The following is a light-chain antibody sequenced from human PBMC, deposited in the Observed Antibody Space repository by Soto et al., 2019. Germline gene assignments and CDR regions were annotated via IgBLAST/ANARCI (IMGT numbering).Light chain of an antibody. J-gene: IGKJ1*01. CDR3: QQYGSLSWT. CDR1: QSVRSS. CDR2: DAS. V-gene: IGKV3-15*01. Sequence: EIVMTQSPGTLSVSPGERATVCCRASQSVRSSLAWYQQKPGQAPRLFIYDASTRATGIPARFSGSGSGTEFTLTISSLQSEDFAVYYCQQYGSLSWTFGQGTKV.